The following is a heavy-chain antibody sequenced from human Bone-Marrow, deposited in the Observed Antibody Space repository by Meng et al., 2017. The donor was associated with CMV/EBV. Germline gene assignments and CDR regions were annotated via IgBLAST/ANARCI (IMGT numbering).Heavy chain of an antibody. CDR2: INPNSGGT. Sequence: ASVKVSCKASGYTFTDYYMHWVRQAPGQGLEWMGWINPNSGGTNYAQKFQGRVTMTRDTSISTAYMELSRLRSEDTAVYYCADYGGDYAAFDIWGQGTMVTVSS. J-gene: IGHJ3*02. CDR1: GYTFTDYY. CDR3: ADYGGDYAAFDI. D-gene: IGHD4/OR15-4a*01. V-gene: IGHV1-2*02.